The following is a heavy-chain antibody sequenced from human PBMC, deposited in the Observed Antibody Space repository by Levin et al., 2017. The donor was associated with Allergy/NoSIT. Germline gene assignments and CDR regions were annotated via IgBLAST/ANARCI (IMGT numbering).Heavy chain of an antibody. V-gene: IGHV3-48*03. CDR3: ARVLPTTRYYYYMDV. Sequence: GESLKISCAASGFTFSSYEMNWVRQAPGKGLEWVSYISSSGSTIYYADSVKGRFTISRDNAKNSLYLQMNSLRAEDTAVYYCARVLPTTRYYYYMDVWGKGTTVTVSS. CDR1: GFTFSSYE. D-gene: IGHD4-17*01. J-gene: IGHJ6*03. CDR2: ISSSGSTI.